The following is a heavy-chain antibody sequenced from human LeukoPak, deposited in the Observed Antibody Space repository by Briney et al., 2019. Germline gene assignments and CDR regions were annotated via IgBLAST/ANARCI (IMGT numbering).Heavy chain of an antibody. J-gene: IGHJ4*02. CDR1: GDSLSGSTNY. D-gene: IGHD3-22*01. V-gene: IGHV4-39*01. CDR2: MYYSGNT. Sequence: SETLSLTCTVSGDSLSGSTNYWSWIRQPPGKGLEWIGSMYYSGNTYYNPSLNTRVTISVDTSKNQFSLNLYSVTAADTAVFYCARSYYYDYRQIDYWGQGTLVTVSS. CDR3: ARSYYYDYRQIDY.